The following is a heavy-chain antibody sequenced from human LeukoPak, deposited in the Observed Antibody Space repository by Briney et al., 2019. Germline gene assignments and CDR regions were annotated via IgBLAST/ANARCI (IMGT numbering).Heavy chain of an antibody. Sequence: PGGSLRLSCAASGFTFSSYAMHWVRQAPGKGLVWVSRINSDGSSTSYADSVKGRFTISRDNAKNSLYLQMNSLRVEDTAVYYCAREVIVATIHWFDPWGQGSLVIVSS. CDR1: GFTFSSYA. V-gene: IGHV3-74*01. D-gene: IGHD5-12*01. CDR2: INSDGSST. CDR3: AREVIVATIHWFDP. J-gene: IGHJ5*02.